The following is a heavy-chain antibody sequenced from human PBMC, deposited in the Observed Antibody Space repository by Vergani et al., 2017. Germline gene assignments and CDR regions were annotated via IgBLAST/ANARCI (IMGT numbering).Heavy chain of an antibody. CDR1: GGSFSGYY. J-gene: IGHJ4*02. Sequence: QVQLQQWGAGLLKPSETLSLTCAVYGGSFSGYYWSWIRQPPGKGLEWIGEINHSGSTNYNPSLKSRVTISVDTSKNQFSLKLSSVTAADTAVYYCARSYYDSSGYYLHYWGQGTLVTVSS. D-gene: IGHD3-22*01. V-gene: IGHV4-34*01. CDR3: ARSYYDSSGYYLHY. CDR2: INHSGST.